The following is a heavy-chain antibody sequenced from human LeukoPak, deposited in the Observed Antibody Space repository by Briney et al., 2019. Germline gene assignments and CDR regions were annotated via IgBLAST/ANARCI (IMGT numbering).Heavy chain of an antibody. J-gene: IGHJ4*02. CDR2: ISSSSSYI. CDR1: GFTFSSYS. D-gene: IGHD2-15*01. V-gene: IGHV3-21*01. CDR3: ARDLRVAGEKIDY. Sequence: GGSLRLSCAASGFTFSSYSMNWVRRAPGKGLEWVSSISSSSSYIYYADSVKGRFTISRDNAKNSLYLQMNSLRAEDTAVYYCARDLRVAGEKIDYWGQGTPVTVSS.